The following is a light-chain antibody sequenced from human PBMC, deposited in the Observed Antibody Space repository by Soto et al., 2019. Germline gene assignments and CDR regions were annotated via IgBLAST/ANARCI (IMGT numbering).Light chain of an antibody. CDR3: QQYNNWPLT. J-gene: IGKJ4*01. V-gene: IGKV3D-20*02. CDR1: QSVSSSY. CDR2: AAS. Sequence: EIVLTQSPATLSLSPGERATLSCRASQSVSSSYLVWHQQKPGQAPRLLIYAASRRATGIPDRFSGSGSGTEFTLTISSLQSEDFAVYYCQQYNNWPLTFGGGTKVDIK.